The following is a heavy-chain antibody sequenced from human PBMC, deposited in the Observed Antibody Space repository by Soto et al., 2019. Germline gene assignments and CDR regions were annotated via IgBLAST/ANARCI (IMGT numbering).Heavy chain of an antibody. V-gene: IGHV1-18*01. Sequence: ASVKVSCKASGYTFTSYGISWVRQAPGQGLEWMGWISAYNGNTNYAQKLQGRVTMTTDTSASTAYMELSSLRSEDTAVYYCATDQSYYGMDVWGQGTTVTVSS. CDR2: ISAYNGNT. CDR1: GYTFTSYG. J-gene: IGHJ6*02. CDR3: ATDQSYYGMDV.